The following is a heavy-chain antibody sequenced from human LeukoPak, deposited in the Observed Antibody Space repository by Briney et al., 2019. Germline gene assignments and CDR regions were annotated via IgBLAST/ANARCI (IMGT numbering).Heavy chain of an antibody. J-gene: IGHJ4*02. V-gene: IGHV3-7*01. CDR3: ARPYGVGWSGLEH. D-gene: IGHD6-19*01. CDR2: IKPEGSAQ. CDR1: GFTFNNYW. Sequence: PGGSLRLSCAAPGFTFNNYWMTWVRQAPGKGLEWVANIKPEGSAQYYADSVRGRFTISRDNAKNSVFLHMNSLRAEDTAVYHCARPYGVGWSGLEHWGRGTLVTVSS.